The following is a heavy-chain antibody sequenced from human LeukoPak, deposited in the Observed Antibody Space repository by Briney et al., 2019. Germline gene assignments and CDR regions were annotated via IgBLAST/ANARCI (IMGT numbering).Heavy chain of an antibody. V-gene: IGHV3-21*01. CDR3: ARASSIDY. D-gene: IGHD3-10*01. Sequence: GGSLRLSCAAAGFTFSVYTMNWVRQAPGKGLEWVSSIRSSGLYTYYADSVKGQFTISRDNAKNSLYLQMNSLTAEDTAVYYCARASSIDYWGQGTLVTVSS. J-gene: IGHJ4*02. CDR2: IRSSGLYT. CDR1: GFTFSVYT.